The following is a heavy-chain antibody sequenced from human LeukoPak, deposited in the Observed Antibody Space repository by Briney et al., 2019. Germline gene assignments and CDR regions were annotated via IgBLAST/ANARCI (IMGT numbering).Heavy chain of an antibody. CDR1: GFTFDDYA. D-gene: IGHD3-10*01. J-gene: IGHJ3*02. V-gene: IGHV3-9*01. Sequence: GGSLRLSCAASGFTFDDYAMHWVRQAPGKGLEWVSGISWNSGSIGYADSVKGRFTISRDNAKNSLYLQMNSLRAEDAALYYCAKDIGLALDDAFDIWGQGTMVTVSS. CDR3: AKDIGLALDDAFDI. CDR2: ISWNSGSI.